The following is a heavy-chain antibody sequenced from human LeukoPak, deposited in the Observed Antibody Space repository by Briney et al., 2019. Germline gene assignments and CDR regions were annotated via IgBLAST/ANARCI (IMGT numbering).Heavy chain of an antibody. D-gene: IGHD2-8*01. V-gene: IGHV4-59*08. J-gene: IGHJ5*02. CDR2: IYYSGST. Sequence: PSETLSLTCTVSGGSISSYYWSWIRQPPGKGLEWIGDIYYSGSTNYNPSLKSRVTISVDTSKNQFSLKLSSVTAADTAVYYCARVLGYCTNGVCYKNWFDPWGQGTLVTVSS. CDR1: GGSISSYY. CDR3: ARVLGYCTNGVCYKNWFDP.